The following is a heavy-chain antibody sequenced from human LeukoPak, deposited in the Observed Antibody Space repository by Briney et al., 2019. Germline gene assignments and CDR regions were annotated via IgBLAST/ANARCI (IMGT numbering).Heavy chain of an antibody. CDR3: AREYYDILTGYYQRPYNWFDP. CDR1: GYTFTGYY. V-gene: IGHV1-2*02. CDR2: INPSSGGT. J-gene: IGHJ5*02. Sequence: VASVKVSCKASGYTFTGYYMHWVRQAPGQGLEWMGWINPSSGGTNYAQKFQGRVTMTRDTSISTAYMELSRLRSDDTAVYYCAREYYDILTGYYQRPYNWFDPWGQGTLVTVSS. D-gene: IGHD3-9*01.